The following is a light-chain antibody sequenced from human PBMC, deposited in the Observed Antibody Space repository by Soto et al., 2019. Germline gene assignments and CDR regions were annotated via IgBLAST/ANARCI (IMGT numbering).Light chain of an antibody. CDR1: SFNSGAGYD. CDR2: GNS. V-gene: IGLV1-40*01. J-gene: IGLJ2*01. CDR3: QSYATSLRALV. Sequence: QSVLTQPPSVSGAPVQRVTISCTGSSFNSGAGYDVHWSQQLPGTAPTLLIYGNSNRPSGLPDRFSGSKSGTSASLAITVLQAEDAADHFCQSYATSLRALVFGGGNKITVL.